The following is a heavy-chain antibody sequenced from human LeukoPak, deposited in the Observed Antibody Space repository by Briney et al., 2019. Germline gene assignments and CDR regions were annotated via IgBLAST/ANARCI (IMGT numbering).Heavy chain of an antibody. D-gene: IGHD3-9*01. Sequence: PGGSLRLSCAASGFTFSSYAMSWVRQAPGKGLEWVSAISGSGGSTYYADSVKGRFTISRDNSKNTLYLQMNSLRAEDTAVYYCAKTRSSYDILTGYFPDWFDPWGQGTLVTVSS. CDR1: GFTFSSYA. V-gene: IGHV3-23*01. J-gene: IGHJ5*02. CDR2: ISGSGGST. CDR3: AKTRSSYDILTGYFPDWFDP.